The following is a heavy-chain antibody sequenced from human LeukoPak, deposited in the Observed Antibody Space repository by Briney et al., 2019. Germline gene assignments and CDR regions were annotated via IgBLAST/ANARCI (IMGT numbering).Heavy chain of an antibody. CDR2: VSADGGIT. Sequence: ASVNVSCMPSGYTFTDYGISWVRQAPGQGLEWMGWVSADGGITRYSEKFQGRVTMTTDTSTTTAYMELSSLRSEDTAVFYCARDWYCTGGSCQDCFDPWGQGTLVTVSS. D-gene: IGHD2-15*01. V-gene: IGHV1-18*01. CDR1: GYTFTDYG. J-gene: IGHJ5*02. CDR3: ARDWYCTGGSCQDCFDP.